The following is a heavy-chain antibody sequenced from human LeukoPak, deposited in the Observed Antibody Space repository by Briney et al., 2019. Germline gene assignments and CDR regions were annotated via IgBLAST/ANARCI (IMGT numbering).Heavy chain of an antibody. J-gene: IGHJ4*02. CDR3: AKDVTGTGAFDI. D-gene: IGHD1-7*01. V-gene: IGHV3-9*01. CDR2: ITWNSGTI. Sequence: GGSLRLSCAASGFTFDDYAMHWVRQGPGKGLEWVSGITWNSGTIGYADSVKGRFTISRDNAKNSLYLQMNSLRAEDTALYYCAKDVTGTGAFDIWGQGTLVTVSS. CDR1: GFTFDDYA.